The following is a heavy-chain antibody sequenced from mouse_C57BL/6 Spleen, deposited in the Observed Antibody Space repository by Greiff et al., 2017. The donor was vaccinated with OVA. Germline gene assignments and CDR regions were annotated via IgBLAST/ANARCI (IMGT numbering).Heavy chain of an antibody. Sequence: QVQLQQSGAELVKPGASVKLSCKASGYTFTSYWMQWVKQRPGQGLEWIGEIDPSDSYTNYNQKFKGKATLTVDTSSSTAYMQLSSLTSEDSAVYYCAIITTVPRYFDVWGTGTTVTVSS. V-gene: IGHV1-50*01. D-gene: IGHD1-1*01. CDR2: IDPSDSYT. CDR3: AIITTVPRYFDV. CDR1: GYTFTSYW. J-gene: IGHJ1*03.